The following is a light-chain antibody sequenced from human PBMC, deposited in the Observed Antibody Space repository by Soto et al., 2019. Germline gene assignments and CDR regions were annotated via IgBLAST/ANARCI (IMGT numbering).Light chain of an antibody. V-gene: IGKV1-33*01. CDR1: QNINNY. CDR3: QQYENIQT. CDR2: DAS. Sequence: DIQMTQSPSSLPASVGDRVTITCRASQNINNYLNWYQQKPGRAPKLLIYDASNLEAGVPSRLRGSGSGKDFTFTISSLQTEDIATYYCQQYENIQTFGKGTRLEIK. J-gene: IGKJ5*01.